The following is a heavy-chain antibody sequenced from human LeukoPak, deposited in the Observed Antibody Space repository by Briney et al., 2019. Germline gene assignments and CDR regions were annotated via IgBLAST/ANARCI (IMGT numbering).Heavy chain of an antibody. V-gene: IGHV3-21*01. D-gene: IGHD2-15*01. J-gene: IGHJ4*02. CDR3: ARVLETDCTGGSCYSGLDY. CDR2: ISRTGTYI. CDR1: GFTFSSYN. Sequence: PGGSLRLSCAASGFTFSSYNMKWVRQAPGEGLEWVSSISRTGTYIYYADSVKGRFTVSRDNAQNSLYLQMNSLRVEDTAVYYCARVLETDCTGGSCYSGLDYWGQGILVTVSS.